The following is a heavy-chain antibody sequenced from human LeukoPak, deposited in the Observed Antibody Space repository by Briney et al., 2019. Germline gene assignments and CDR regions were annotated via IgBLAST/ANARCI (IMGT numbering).Heavy chain of an antibody. CDR2: MYDSGST. J-gene: IGHJ4*02. CDR1: GGSISSYY. D-gene: IGHD3-22*01. Sequence: SQTLSLTCTVSGGSISSYYWSSIRHPPRKGLECIGYMYDSGSTNLTPSLKSRVAISVAMSKNQFSVKLTSVTAADTDVYYCARHGGGYSFDYWGQGTLVTVSS. V-gene: IGHV4-59*08. CDR3: ARHGGGYSFDY.